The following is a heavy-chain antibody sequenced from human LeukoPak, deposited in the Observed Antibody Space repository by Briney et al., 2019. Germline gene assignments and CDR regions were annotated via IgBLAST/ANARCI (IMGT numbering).Heavy chain of an antibody. J-gene: IGHJ4*02. V-gene: IGHV3-30*02. Sequence: PGGSLRLSCAASGFAFNNYGMHCVRQSPGKGLEWVAFIRYDGVNNYYADSVKGRFTISRDISKNTLYLQMNSLRAVDTAVYYCAKDSFFYDSSGSGTFDYWGQGTLVTVSS. D-gene: IGHD3-22*01. CDR1: GFAFNNYG. CDR3: AKDSFFYDSSGSGTFDY. CDR2: IRYDGVNN.